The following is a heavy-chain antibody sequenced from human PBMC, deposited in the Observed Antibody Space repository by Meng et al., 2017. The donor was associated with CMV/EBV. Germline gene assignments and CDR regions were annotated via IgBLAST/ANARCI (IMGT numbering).Heavy chain of an antibody. CDR3: ARDRYCSSTSCHHHSPYGMDV. J-gene: IGHJ6*02. Sequence: ASVKVSCKASGYTLTSYGISWVRQAPGQGLEWMGWISGYNGNTNYAQNLQGRVTMTTDTSTGTAYMELRSLRSDDTAVYYCARDRYCSSTSCHHHSPYGMDVWGQGTTVTVSS. D-gene: IGHD2-2*01. CDR2: ISGYNGNT. CDR1: GYTLTSYG. V-gene: IGHV1-18*01.